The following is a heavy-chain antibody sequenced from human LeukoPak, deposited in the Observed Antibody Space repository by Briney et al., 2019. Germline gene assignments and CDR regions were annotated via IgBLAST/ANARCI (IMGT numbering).Heavy chain of an antibody. V-gene: IGHV3-21*01. D-gene: IGHD5-12*01. J-gene: IGHJ4*02. CDR3: ARDLARSSGGGSDY. Sequence: KPGGSLRLSCAASGFTFSSYSMNWVRQAPGKGLEWVSSISSSSSYIYYADSVKGRFTISRDNAKNSLYLQMNSLRAEDTAVYYCARDLARSSGGGSDYWGQGTLVTVSS. CDR1: GFTFSSYS. CDR2: ISSSSSYI.